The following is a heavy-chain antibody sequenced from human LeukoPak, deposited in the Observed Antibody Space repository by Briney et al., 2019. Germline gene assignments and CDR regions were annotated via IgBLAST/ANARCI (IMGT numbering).Heavy chain of an antibody. CDR2: INPNSGGT. V-gene: IGHV1-2*02. CDR1: GYTFTGYY. D-gene: IGHD3-22*01. CDR3: ARASSGRLSAFDI. Sequence: ASVKVSCKASGYTFTGYYMHWVRQAPGQGLEWMGWINPNSGGTNYAQRFQGRVTMTRDTSISTAYMELSRLRSDDTAVYYCARASSGRLSAFDIWGQGTMVTVSS. J-gene: IGHJ3*02.